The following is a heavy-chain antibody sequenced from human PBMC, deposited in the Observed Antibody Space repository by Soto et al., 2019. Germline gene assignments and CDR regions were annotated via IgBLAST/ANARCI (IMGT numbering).Heavy chain of an antibody. Sequence: ASVKVSCKASGYTFSSYDISWVRQAPGQGPEWMGWISPKNGNTNYAQKFQGRVTMTTDTSTSTAYMELRRLRSDDTAVYYCATSYDSGFDPWGLGTLVTVSS. V-gene: IGHV1-18*04. CDR3: ATSYDSGFDP. D-gene: IGHD5-12*01. CDR2: ISPKNGNT. CDR1: GYTFSSYD. J-gene: IGHJ5*02.